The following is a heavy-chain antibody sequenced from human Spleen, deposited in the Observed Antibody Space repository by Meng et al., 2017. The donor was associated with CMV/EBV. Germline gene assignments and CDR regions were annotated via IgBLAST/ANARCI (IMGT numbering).Heavy chain of an antibody. CDR2: IYHSGST. V-gene: IGHV4-38-2*02. CDR1: GYSISSGYY. D-gene: IGHD2-2*02. J-gene: IGHJ6*02. CDR3: ARDQPAIPYYYGMDV. Sequence: SETLCLTCTVPGYSISSGYYWGWIRQPPGKGLEWIGSIYHSGSTYYNPSLKSRVTISVDTSKNQFSLKLSSVTAADTAVYYCARDQPAIPYYYGMDVWGQGTTVTVSS.